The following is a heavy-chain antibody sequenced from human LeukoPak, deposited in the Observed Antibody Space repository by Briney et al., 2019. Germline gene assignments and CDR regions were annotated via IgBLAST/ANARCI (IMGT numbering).Heavy chain of an antibody. Sequence: SETLPLTCAVYGGSFSGYYWSWIRQPPGKGLEWIGEINHSGSTNYNPSLKSRVTISVDTSKNQFSLKLSSVTAADTAVYYCARGRPRYSYGSGNFDYWGQGTLVTVSS. V-gene: IGHV4-34*01. CDR1: GGSFSGYY. D-gene: IGHD5-18*01. CDR2: INHSGST. J-gene: IGHJ4*02. CDR3: ARGRPRYSYGSGNFDY.